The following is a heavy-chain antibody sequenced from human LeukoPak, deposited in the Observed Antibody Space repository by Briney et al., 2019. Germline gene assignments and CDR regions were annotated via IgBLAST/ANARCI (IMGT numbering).Heavy chain of an antibody. CDR3: ARDSSMLRGPLVIYYFDF. D-gene: IGHD3-10*01. V-gene: IGHV3-23*01. CDR1: DFSCITYA. CDR2: ISGGGDAT. J-gene: IGHJ4*02. Sequence: TGGSLRLSCAASDFSCITYAMSWVRQAPGKGLEWVSTISGGGDATYYADSVKGRFTISRDNSKNTLYLQMNSLRVEDTAVYYCARDSSMLRGPLVIYYFDFWGQGTLITVSS.